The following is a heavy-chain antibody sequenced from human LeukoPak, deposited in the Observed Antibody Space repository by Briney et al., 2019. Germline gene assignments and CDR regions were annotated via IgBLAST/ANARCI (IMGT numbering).Heavy chain of an antibody. Sequence: SETLSLTCTVSGGSISSYYWSWIRQPPGKGLEWIGYIYYSGSTNYNPSLKSRVTISVDTSKNQFSLKLSSVTAADTAVYYCARHSTTMVRGVIVGYFDYWGQGTLVTVSS. V-gene: IGHV4-59*08. CDR1: GGSISSYY. CDR3: ARHSTTMVRGVIVGYFDY. D-gene: IGHD3-10*01. CDR2: IYYSGST. J-gene: IGHJ4*02.